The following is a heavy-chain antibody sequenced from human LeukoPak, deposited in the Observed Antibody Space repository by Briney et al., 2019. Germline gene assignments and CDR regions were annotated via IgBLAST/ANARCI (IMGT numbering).Heavy chain of an antibody. CDR2: ISSSGSTI. D-gene: IGHD3-16*01. J-gene: IGHJ6*03. CDR1: GFTFSSYE. CDR3: AKGGGGRLIYYYYMDV. Sequence: GGSLRLSCAASGFTFSSYEINWVRQVPGKGLEWVSYISSSGSTIKYADSVKGRFTISRGNAKNSVYLQMNSLRAEDMALYYCAKGGGGRLIYYYYMDVWGKGTTVTVSS. V-gene: IGHV3-48*03.